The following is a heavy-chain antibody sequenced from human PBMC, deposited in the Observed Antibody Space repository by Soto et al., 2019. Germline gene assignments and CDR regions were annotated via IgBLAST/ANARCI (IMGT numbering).Heavy chain of an antibody. D-gene: IGHD1-7*01. V-gene: IGHV1-2*02. CDR3: ARWETETKDFDY. CDR2: INPNSGGI. Sequence: ASVKVSFKASGYTFTGYFIHWVRQAPGQGLEWMGWINPNSGGINYAQKFQGRVTMTRDTSISTAYMELSRLRSDDTAVYYCARWETETKDFDYWGQGTLVTVSS. CDR1: GYTFTGYF. J-gene: IGHJ4*02.